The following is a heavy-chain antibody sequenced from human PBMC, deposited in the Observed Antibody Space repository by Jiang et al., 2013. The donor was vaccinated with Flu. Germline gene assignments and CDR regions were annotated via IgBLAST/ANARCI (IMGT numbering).Heavy chain of an antibody. J-gene: IGHJ4*02. CDR3: ARDPNDSSGYYFDY. V-gene: IGHV3-33*01. D-gene: IGHD3-22*01. CDR2: IWYDGSNK. Sequence: PGKGLEWVAVIWYDGSNKYYADSVKGRFTISRDNSKNTLYLQMNSLRAEDTAVYYCARDPNDSSGYYFDYWGQGTLVTVSS.